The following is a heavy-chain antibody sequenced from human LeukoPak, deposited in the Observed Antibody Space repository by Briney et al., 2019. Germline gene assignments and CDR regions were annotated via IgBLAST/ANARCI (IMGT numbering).Heavy chain of an antibody. D-gene: IGHD1-26*01. CDR1: GFTFSSYA. V-gene: IGHV3-23*01. CDR3: AKDYGGSYYSF. Sequence: PGGSLRLSCAASGFTFSSYAMSWVRQAPGKGLEWVSAISGSGDSTYYADSVKGRFTISRDNSKSTLYLQMNSLRAEDTAVYYCAKDYGGSYYSFWGQGTLVTVSS. J-gene: IGHJ4*02. CDR2: ISGSGDST.